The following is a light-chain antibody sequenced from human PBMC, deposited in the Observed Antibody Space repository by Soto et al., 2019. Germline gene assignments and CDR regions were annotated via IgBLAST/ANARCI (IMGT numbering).Light chain of an antibody. CDR2: DAS. Sequence: EFVVTQSPGTLSLSLGERATLSCRTSQSVRSRYLAWYQQKPGQAPTLLIYDASSRPGGIPDRFIGSGSGTDFTLTISRLEPEDFALYYCQQYGDSPYTFAQGTKLEIK. V-gene: IGKV3-20*01. CDR1: QSVRSRY. J-gene: IGKJ2*01. CDR3: QQYGDSPYT.